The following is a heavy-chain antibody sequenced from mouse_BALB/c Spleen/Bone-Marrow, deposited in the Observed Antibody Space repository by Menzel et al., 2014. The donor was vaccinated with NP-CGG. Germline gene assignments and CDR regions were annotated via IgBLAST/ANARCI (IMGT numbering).Heavy chain of an antibody. CDR3: TRSEPFAY. Sequence: VQLQQSGAELVKPGASVKLSCKASGYTFTSYYTYWVKQRPGQGLEWIGGINPSNGGTNFNEKFKGKATLTVDKSSSTAYMQLSSLTSEDSAVYYCTRSEPFAYWGQGTLVTVSA. J-gene: IGHJ3*01. CDR1: GYTFTSYY. V-gene: IGHV1S81*02. CDR2: INPSNGGT.